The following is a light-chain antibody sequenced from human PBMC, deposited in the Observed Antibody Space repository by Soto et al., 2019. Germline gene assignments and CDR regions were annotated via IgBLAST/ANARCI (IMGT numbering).Light chain of an antibody. Sequence: EIVLTQSPATLSLSPGESVTISCRAGQTLSSSSLAWYQQKPGQAPRLLIYGASNMASGIPDRFSGGGSGTDFTLTISRLEPEDFAVYYCHQYGSSPLTFGEGTKVEI. CDR2: GAS. V-gene: IGKV3-20*01. J-gene: IGKJ4*01. CDR3: HQYGSSPLT. CDR1: QTLSSSS.